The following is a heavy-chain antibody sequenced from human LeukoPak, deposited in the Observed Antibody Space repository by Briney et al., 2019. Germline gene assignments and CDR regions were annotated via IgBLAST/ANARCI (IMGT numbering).Heavy chain of an antibody. CDR1: GFTVSTYW. D-gene: IGHD5-18*01. Sequence: RGSLRLSCAASGFTVSTYWMHWVRQIPGKGLAWPSRIHYDGTYTTYVDSVRGRFTISRDNTKSTLYLQMNSLRADDTAVYYCARGAEGHNYGELDSWGQGALVTVSS. CDR2: IHYDGTYT. CDR3: ARGAEGHNYGELDS. V-gene: IGHV3-74*01. J-gene: IGHJ5*01.